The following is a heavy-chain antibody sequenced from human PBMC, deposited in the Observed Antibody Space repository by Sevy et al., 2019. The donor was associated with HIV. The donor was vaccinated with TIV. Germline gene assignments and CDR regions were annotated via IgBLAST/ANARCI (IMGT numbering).Heavy chain of an antibody. J-gene: IGHJ4*02. V-gene: IGHV4-38-2*01. CDR1: GFTFSDYY. D-gene: IGHD6-19*01. CDR3: SSEPGYRSTYYGFSLSRTFDS. Sequence: GSLRLSCAASGFTFSDYYMSWIRQAPGKGLEWIGSIYHSGNTYYNPSLKIRVTVSVDTSRGHFSPKVTPVAASDTAIYFCSSEPGYRSTYYGFSLSRTFDSWGPGTLVTVSS. CDR2: IYHSGNT.